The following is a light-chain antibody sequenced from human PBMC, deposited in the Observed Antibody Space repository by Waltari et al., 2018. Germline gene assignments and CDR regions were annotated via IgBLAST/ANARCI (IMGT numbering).Light chain of an antibody. V-gene: IGKV1-33*01. CDR3: QQNDISPHT. J-gene: IGKJ4*01. CDR2: DAS. CDR1: QDISKF. Sequence: DIQMTQSSSSLSASVGVRFTITCPERQDISKFLRWYQQERGKAPKLLIYDASTLEAGVPSRFSGSGSGTHFTLTISSLQREDIATYYCQQNDISPHTFGGGTKVEIK.